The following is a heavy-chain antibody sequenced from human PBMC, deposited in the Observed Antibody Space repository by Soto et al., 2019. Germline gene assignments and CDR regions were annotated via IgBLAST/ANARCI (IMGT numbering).Heavy chain of an antibody. CDR3: ARDPNVETMVRYQDAFDI. Sequence: QVQLVQSGAEVKKPGASVKVSCKASGYTFTSYGISWVRQAPGQGLEWMGWISAYNGNTNYAQKLQGRVTMTTDTSTSTAYMELMSLRSDDTAVYYCARDPNVETMVRYQDAFDIWGQGTMVTVSS. CDR1: GYTFTSYG. D-gene: IGHD3-10*01. J-gene: IGHJ3*02. CDR2: ISAYNGNT. V-gene: IGHV1-18*01.